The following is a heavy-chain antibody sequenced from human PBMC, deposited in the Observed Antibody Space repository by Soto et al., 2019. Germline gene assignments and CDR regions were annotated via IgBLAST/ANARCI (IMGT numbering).Heavy chain of an antibody. CDR3: ASLGSGAYDF. J-gene: IGHJ4*02. CDR1: GGSFRSYY. D-gene: IGHD2-15*01. CDR2: INHTGTV. Sequence: PSETLSLTCAVYGGSFRSYYWSWIRQAPGKGLEWIGEINHTGTVNYNPSLKSRVAISVDTSERQSSLKLFSVTAADTAVYYCASLGSGAYDFWGQGALVTVSS. V-gene: IGHV4-34*01.